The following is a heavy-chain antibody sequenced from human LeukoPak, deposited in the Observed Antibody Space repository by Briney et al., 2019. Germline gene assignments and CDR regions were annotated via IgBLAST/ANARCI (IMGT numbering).Heavy chain of an antibody. J-gene: IGHJ6*03. CDR3: AQLSIAVAGNYYYYYMDV. CDR2: IIPILGIA. CDR1: GGTFSSYA. Sequence: ASVKVSCKASGGTFSSYAISRVRQAPGQGLGWMGRIIPILGIANYAQKFQGRVTMTEDTSTDTAYMELSSLRSEDTAVYYCAQLSIAVAGNYYYYYMDVWGKGTTVTVSS. D-gene: IGHD6-19*01. V-gene: IGHV1-69*04.